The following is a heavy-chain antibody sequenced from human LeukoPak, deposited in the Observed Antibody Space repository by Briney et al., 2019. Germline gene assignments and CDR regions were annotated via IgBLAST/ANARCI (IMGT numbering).Heavy chain of an antibody. J-gene: IGHJ5*02. Sequence: ASVKVSCKASGYTFTGYYMHWVRQAPGQGLEWMGWINPNSGGTNYAQKFQGRVTMTRDTSISTAYTELSRLRSDDTAVYYCARDHASYNWFDPWGQGTLVTVPS. CDR3: ARDHASYNWFDP. V-gene: IGHV1-2*02. CDR2: INPNSGGT. CDR1: GYTFTGYY. D-gene: IGHD2-2*01.